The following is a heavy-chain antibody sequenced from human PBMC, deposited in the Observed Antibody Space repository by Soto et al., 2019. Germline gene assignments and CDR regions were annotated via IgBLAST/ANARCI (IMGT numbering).Heavy chain of an antibody. J-gene: IGHJ6*03. V-gene: IGHV3-72*01. D-gene: IGHD3-10*01. CDR2: IRNRANSYTT. CDR3: ARATYYGSGGYYYYMGV. Sequence: GGSLRLSCAASGFTFSDHHMDWVRQAPGKGLEWVGRIRNRANSYTTEYAASVKGRFTISRDDSKNSLYLQMNSLKTEDTAVYFCARATYYGSGGYYYYMGVWGKGTTVTVS. CDR1: GFTFSDHH.